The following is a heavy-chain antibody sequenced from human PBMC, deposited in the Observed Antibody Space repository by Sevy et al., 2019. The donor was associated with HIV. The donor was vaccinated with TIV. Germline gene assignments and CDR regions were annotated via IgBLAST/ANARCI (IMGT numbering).Heavy chain of an antibody. J-gene: IGHJ1*01. D-gene: IGHD1-1*01. CDR2: ISYDGSNE. CDR1: GFTFSYFS. V-gene: IGHV3-30-3*01. CDR3: ALERQSSDVAEYFEN. Sequence: GGSLRLSCAASGFTFSYFSMHWVRQAPGKGLEWVATISYDGSNEHYADSVKGRFTISRDNSKNALYLQMNSLRAEDTAVYSCALERQSSDVAEYFENWGQGTLVTVSS.